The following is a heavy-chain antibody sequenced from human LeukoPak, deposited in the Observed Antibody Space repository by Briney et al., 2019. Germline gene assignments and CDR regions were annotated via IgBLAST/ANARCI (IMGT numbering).Heavy chain of an antibody. CDR2: FDPEDGET. D-gene: IGHD6-13*01. CDR1: GYTLTELS. J-gene: IGHJ6*04. Sequence: ASVKVSCKVSGYTLTELSMHWVRQAPGKGLEWMGGFDPEDGETIYAQKFQGRVTMTEDTSTDTGYMELSSLRSEDTAVYYCASQSGDNSSTQRGGYYDELDVWGKGTTVTVSS. V-gene: IGHV1-24*01. CDR3: ASQSGDNSSTQRGGYYDELDV.